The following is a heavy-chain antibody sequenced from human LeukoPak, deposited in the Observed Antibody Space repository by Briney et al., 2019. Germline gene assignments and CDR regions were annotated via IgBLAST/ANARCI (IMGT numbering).Heavy chain of an antibody. V-gene: IGHV3-7*03. CDR1: GFTFSSYW. CDR2: IKQDGSEK. J-gene: IGHJ4*02. CDR3: ARIGTPDYYGSGSYAYYFDY. Sequence: GGSLRLSCAASGFTFSSYWMSWVRQAPAKGLEWVANIKQDGSEKYYVDSVKGRFTISRDNAKNSLYLQMNSLRAEDTAVYYCARIGTPDYYGSGSYAYYFDYWGQGTLVTVSS. D-gene: IGHD3-10*01.